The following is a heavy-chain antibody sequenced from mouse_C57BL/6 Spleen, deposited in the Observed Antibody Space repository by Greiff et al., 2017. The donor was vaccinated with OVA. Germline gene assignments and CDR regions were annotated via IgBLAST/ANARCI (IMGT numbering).Heavy chain of an antibody. D-gene: IGHD1-1*01. J-gene: IGHJ4*01. CDR1: GYSFTDYN. CDR3: ASYYYGSSYYYAMDY. Sequence: LVESGPELVKPGASVKISCKASGYSFTDYNMNWVKQSNGKSLEWIGVINPNYGTTSYNQKFKGKATLTVDQSSSTAYMQLNSLTSEDSAVYYCASYYYGSSYYYAMDYWGQGTSVTVSS. CDR2: INPNYGTT. V-gene: IGHV1-39*01.